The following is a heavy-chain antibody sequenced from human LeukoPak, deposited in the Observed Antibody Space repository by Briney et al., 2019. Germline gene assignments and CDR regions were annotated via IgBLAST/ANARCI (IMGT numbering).Heavy chain of an antibody. J-gene: IGHJ4*02. CDR1: GFAFSSFA. V-gene: IGHV3-30*04. CDR2: ISFDGSDK. CDR3: ARDLDSSGYYYAY. Sequence: GGSLRLSCAASGFAFSSFAMHWVRQAPGKGLEWVAVISFDGSDKYYAEAVKGRFTISRDNSENTVYLQMNSLRAEDTAVYYCARDLDSSGYYYAYWGQGSLVTVSS. D-gene: IGHD3-22*01.